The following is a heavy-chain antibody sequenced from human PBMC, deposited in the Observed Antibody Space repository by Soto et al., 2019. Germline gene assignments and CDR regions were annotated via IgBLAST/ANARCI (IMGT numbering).Heavy chain of an antibody. V-gene: IGHV4-4*02. D-gene: IGHD2-21*01. CDR2: IYHSGNT. CDR1: GGSISSSNW. J-gene: IGHJ4*02. CDR3: ARRCGEGRVDY. Sequence: QVKLQESGPGLVKPSGTLSLTCAVSGGSISSSNWWSWVRQPPGKGLEWIGEIYHSGNTNYNPSLKIRVTMAVDKSRNQFSLKLSSVTAADTAVYYCARRCGEGRVDYWGQGTLVTVSS.